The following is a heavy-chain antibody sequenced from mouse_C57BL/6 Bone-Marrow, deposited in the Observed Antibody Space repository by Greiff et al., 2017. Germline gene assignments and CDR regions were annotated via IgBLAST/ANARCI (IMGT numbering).Heavy chain of an antibody. V-gene: IGHV1-22*01. D-gene: IGHD1-1*01. Sequence: EVQLQQSGPELVKPGASVKMSCKASGYTFTDYNMHWVKQSHGKSLEWIGYINPNNGGTSYNQKFKGKATLTVNKSSSTAYMELRSLTSEDSAVYYCARDYYGSSYVSYWYFDVWGTGTTVTVSS. CDR3: ARDYYGSSYVSYWYFDV. J-gene: IGHJ1*03. CDR2: INPNNGGT. CDR1: GYTFTDYN.